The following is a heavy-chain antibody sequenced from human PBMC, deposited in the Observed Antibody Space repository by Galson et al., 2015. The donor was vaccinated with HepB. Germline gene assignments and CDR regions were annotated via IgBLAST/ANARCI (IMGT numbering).Heavy chain of an antibody. CDR3: ARYAGVGQWSIDY. Sequence: SLRLSCAASGFTFSNYAINWVRQDPGKGLEWVTTINGNSNYIYYGDSVKGRFTISRDNSKNPLYLQMNTLRAADTAVYYCARYAGVGQWSIDYWGQGTLVTVSS. D-gene: IGHD3-3*01. CDR2: INGNSNYI. J-gene: IGHJ4*02. V-gene: IGHV3-23*01. CDR1: GFTFSNYA.